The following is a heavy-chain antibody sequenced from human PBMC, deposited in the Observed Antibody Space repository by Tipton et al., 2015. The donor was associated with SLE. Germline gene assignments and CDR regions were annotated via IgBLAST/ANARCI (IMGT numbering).Heavy chain of an antibody. D-gene: IGHD1-26*01. Sequence: GSLRLSCVASGFTFSKAWMSWVRQAPGKGLEWVGRIKSKSDGGTTDYAAPVKGRFTISRDNAKNSLYLQMNSLRGEDTAVYYCASIVGGFWGQGTVVTVSP. CDR2: IKSKSDGGTT. J-gene: IGHJ4*02. V-gene: IGHV3-15*01. CDR3: ASIVGGF. CDR1: GFTFSKAW.